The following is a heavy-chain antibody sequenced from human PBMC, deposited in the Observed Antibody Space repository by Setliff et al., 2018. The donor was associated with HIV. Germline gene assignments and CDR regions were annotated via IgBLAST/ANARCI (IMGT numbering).Heavy chain of an antibody. D-gene: IGHD3-22*01. V-gene: IGHV3-13*01. CDR3: ARTAYYRDSSGYYSVAFDM. CDR2: IGTAGGT. J-gene: IGHJ3*02. Sequence: GESLKISCAASGFTFVNHDIEWVRQAPGKGLEWVSHIGTAGGTYYLDSVKGRFTISREDARNSGYLQMNSLRDDDTAVYFCARTAYYRDSSGYYSVAFDMWGPGTMVTVSS. CDR1: GFTFVNHD.